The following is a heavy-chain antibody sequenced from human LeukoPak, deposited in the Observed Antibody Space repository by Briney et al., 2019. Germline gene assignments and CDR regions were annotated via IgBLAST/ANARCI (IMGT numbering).Heavy chain of an antibody. V-gene: IGHV1-24*01. D-gene: IGHD2-21*02. Sequence: ASVKVSCKVSGYTLTELSMHWVRQAPGKGLEWMGGFDPEDGETIYAQKFQGRVTMTGDTSTDTAYMELSSLRSEDTAVYYCATSCGGDWGGGDYFDYWGQGTLVTVSS. CDR2: FDPEDGET. CDR1: GYTLTELS. CDR3: ATSCGGDWGGGDYFDY. J-gene: IGHJ4*02.